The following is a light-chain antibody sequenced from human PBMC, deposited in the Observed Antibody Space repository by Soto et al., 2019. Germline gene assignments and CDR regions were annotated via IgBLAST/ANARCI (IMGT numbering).Light chain of an antibody. CDR3: QQYGSSLLFT. J-gene: IGKJ3*01. CDR1: QSVSSSY. V-gene: IGKV3-20*01. Sequence: EIVLTQSPGTLSLSPGERATLSCRASQSVSSSYLAWYQRKPGQAPRLLIYGASSRATGIPDRFSGSGSGTDFPLTISRLEPEDFAVYYCQQYGSSLLFTFGPGTKVDIK. CDR2: GAS.